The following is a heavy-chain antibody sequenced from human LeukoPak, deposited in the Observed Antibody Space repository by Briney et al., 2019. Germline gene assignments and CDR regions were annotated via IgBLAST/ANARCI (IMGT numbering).Heavy chain of an antibody. V-gene: IGHV7-4-1*02. D-gene: IGHD2/OR15-2a*01. CDR2: INTNTGNP. J-gene: IGHJ5*02. CDR1: GYTFTSYA. CDR3: ARDRRTTPWVWFDP. Sequence: ASVKVSCKASGYTFTSYAMNWVRQAPGQGLEWMGWINTNTGNPTYAQGFTGRFVFSLDTSVSTAYLQISSLKAEDTAVYYCARDRRTTPWVWFDPWGQGTLVTVSS.